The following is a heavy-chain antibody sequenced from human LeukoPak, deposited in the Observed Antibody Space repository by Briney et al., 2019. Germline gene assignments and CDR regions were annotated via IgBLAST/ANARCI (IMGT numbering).Heavy chain of an antibody. CDR1: GFTFSNAW. CDR2: IKSKTDGGTT. Sequence: GGSLRLSCAASGFTFSNAWMSWVRQAPGKGLEWVGRIKSKTDGGTTDYAAPVKGRFTISRDDSKTTLYLQMNSLKTEDTAVYYCTTGPGYSGYDYYFDYWGQGTLVTVSS. CDR3: TTGPGYSGYDYYFDY. J-gene: IGHJ4*02. V-gene: IGHV3-15*01. D-gene: IGHD5-12*01.